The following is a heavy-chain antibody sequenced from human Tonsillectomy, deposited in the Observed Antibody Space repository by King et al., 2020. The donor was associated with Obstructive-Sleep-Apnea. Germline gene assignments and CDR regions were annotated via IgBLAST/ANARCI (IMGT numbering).Heavy chain of an antibody. CDR3: ARKDSSAWYAAFDI. CDR1: GGSISGYY. Sequence: VQLQESGPGLVKPSETLALTCTVFGGSISGYYWSLILQPPGKGLAWIWYIYSIGNTNYHHSLKSRVTISVDMSKNQFSLKLSSVTAADAAVYYCARKDSSAWYAAFDIWGQGTVVSVSS. J-gene: IGHJ3*02. V-gene: IGHV4-59*01. D-gene: IGHD6-19*01. CDR2: IYSIGNT.